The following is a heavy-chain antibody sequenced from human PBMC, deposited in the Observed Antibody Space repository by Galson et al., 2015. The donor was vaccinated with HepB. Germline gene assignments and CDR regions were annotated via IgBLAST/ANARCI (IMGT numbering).Heavy chain of an antibody. V-gene: IGHV3-33*01. CDR3: AADYGSGSYYNAAYNFDY. CDR1: GSTFSSYG. D-gene: IGHD3-10*01. CDR2: IWYDGSNK. J-gene: IGHJ4*02. Sequence: SLRLSCAASGSTFSSYGMHWVRQAPGKGLEWVAVIWYDGSNKYYADSVKGRFTISRDNSKNTLHLQMNSLRAEDTAVYYCAADYGSGSYYNAAYNFDYWGQGTLVTVSS.